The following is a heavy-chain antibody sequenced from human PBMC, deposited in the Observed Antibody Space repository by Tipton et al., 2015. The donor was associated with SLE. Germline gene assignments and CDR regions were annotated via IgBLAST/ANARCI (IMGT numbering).Heavy chain of an antibody. CDR1: GGSISSSY. CDR3: ARLGTGIFDY. V-gene: IGHV4-59*01. CDR2: IYYSGST. D-gene: IGHD1-1*01. Sequence: TLSLTCAISGGSISSSYWSWIRQPPGKGLEWIGYIYYSGSTNYNPSLKSRVTMSVDTSKNQFSLKLSSVTAADTAVYYCARLGTGIFDYWGQGTLVTVSS. J-gene: IGHJ4*02.